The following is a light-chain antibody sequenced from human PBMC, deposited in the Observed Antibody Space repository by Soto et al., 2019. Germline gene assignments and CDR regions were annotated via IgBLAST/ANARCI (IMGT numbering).Light chain of an antibody. Sequence: EVVMTQFPATLSVSPGERTTLSCRASQSVGNNLAWYQQKPGQAPRLLIYGAYTRATGIPARFSGSGSGTDFTLTISSLQSEDFVVYYCQQYNSWPPITFGQGTRLEI. V-gene: IGKV3-15*01. CDR2: GAY. CDR3: QQYNSWPPIT. J-gene: IGKJ5*01. CDR1: QSVGNN.